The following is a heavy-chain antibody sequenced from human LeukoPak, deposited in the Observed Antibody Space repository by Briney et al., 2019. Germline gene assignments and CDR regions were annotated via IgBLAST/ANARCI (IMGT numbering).Heavy chain of an antibody. CDR1: GGSISSSSYY. J-gene: IGHJ4*02. CDR3: ARRIAVESDFDY. V-gene: IGHV4-39*01. Sequence: SXTLSLTCTVSGGSISSSSYYWGWIRQPPGKGLEWIVSIYYSGSTYYNPSLKSRVTISVDTSKNQFSLKLSSVTAADTAVYYCARRIAVESDFDYWGQGTLVTVSS. D-gene: IGHD6-19*01. CDR2: IYYSGST.